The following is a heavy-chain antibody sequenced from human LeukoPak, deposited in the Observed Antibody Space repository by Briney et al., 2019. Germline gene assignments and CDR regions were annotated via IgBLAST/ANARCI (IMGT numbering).Heavy chain of an antibody. CDR2: IYTSGST. Sequence: KPSETLSLTGTVSGGSISSYYWSWIRQPPGKGLEWIGYIYTSGSTNYNPSLKSRVTISVDTSKNQFFLKLSSVPAADTAVYYCARHLRYNYGYVRGPEGWFDPWGQGTLVTVSS. J-gene: IGHJ5*02. D-gene: IGHD5-18*01. V-gene: IGHV4-4*09. CDR3: ARHLRYNYGYVRGPEGWFDP. CDR1: GGSISSYY.